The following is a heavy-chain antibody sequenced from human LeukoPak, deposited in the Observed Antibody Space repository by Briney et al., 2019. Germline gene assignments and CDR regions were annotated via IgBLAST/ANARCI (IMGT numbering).Heavy chain of an antibody. D-gene: IGHD5-18*01. CDR3: ARGGYSYATVPSWGFDP. CDR2: IYYSGST. V-gene: IGHV4-39*01. Sequence: SETLSLTCTVSGGSISSSSYYWGWIRQPPGKGLEWIGSIYYSGSTYYNPSLKSRVTISVDTSKNQFSLKLSSVTAADTAVYYCARGGYSYATVPSWGFDPWGQGTLVTVSS. J-gene: IGHJ5*02. CDR1: GGSISSSSYY.